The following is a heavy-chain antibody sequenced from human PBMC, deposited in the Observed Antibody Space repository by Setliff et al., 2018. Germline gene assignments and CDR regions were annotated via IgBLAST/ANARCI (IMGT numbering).Heavy chain of an antibody. CDR3: ARTCSGSGCYAGLES. Sequence: PGGSLRLSCAASGFTFSSYSLNWVRRAPGKGLEWVSSISSSSSYIYYADSVQGRFTISRDNSKNTLYLRMNSLRPEDTAVYYCARTCSGSGCYAGLESWGQGTPVTVSS. V-gene: IGHV3-21*01. J-gene: IGHJ4*02. CDR2: ISSSSSYI. CDR1: GFTFSSYS. D-gene: IGHD2-15*01.